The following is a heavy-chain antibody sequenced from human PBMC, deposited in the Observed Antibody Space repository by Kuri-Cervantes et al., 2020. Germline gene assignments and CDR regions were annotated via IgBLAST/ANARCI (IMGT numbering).Heavy chain of an antibody. V-gene: IGHV3-30*03. J-gene: IGHJ4*02. CDR3: ARDLYAGYDILTGRFDY. D-gene: IGHD3-9*01. CDR2: ISYDGSNE. Sequence: GGSLRLSCAASGFTFSSYGMHWVRQAPGKGLEWVAVISYDGSNEYYADSVKGRFTISRDNSKNTLYLQMNGLRAEDTAVYYCARDLYAGYDILTGRFDYWGQGTLVTVSS. CDR1: GFTFSSYG.